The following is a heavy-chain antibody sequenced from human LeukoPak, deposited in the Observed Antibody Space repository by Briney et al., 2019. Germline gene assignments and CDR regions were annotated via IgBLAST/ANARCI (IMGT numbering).Heavy chain of an antibody. J-gene: IGHJ4*02. CDR2: ITHHGST. D-gene: IGHD4-17*01. CDR3: APIFGDYSDFDS. V-gene: IGHV4-34*01. CDR1: GGSFTNYY. Sequence: SETLSLTCGVYGGSFTNYYLSWVRQPPGKGLEWIGEITHHGSTNYNPSLKSRVSISVDTSKNQFSLKLSSVAAADTAVYYCAPIFGDYSDFDSWGQGTLVTVSS.